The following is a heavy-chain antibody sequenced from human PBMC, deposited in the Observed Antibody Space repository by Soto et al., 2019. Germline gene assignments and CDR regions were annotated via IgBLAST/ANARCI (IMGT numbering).Heavy chain of an antibody. Sequence: SVKVSCKASGGTFSSYAISCVRQAPGQGLEWMGGIIPIFGTANYAQKFQGRVTITADKSTSTAYMELSSLRSEDTAVYYCARATEAPDHSSSLTEVGGMDVWGQGTTVTVSS. J-gene: IGHJ6*02. D-gene: IGHD6-6*01. CDR1: GGTFSSYA. V-gene: IGHV1-69*06. CDR2: IIPIFGTA. CDR3: ARATEAPDHSSSLTEVGGMDV.